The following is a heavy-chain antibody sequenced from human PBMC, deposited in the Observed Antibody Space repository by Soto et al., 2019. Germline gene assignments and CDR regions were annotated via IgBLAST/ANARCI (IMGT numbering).Heavy chain of an antibody. CDR1: GFTFNNYG. CDR3: FGGQYCVDY. J-gene: IGHJ4*02. Sequence: QVQLVESGGGVVQPGRSLRLSCGASGFTFNNYGMQWVRQAPGKGLEWVALISYDGSNKYYADSVKGRFTISRDNSKNTVYHQLNSRRNEDTAVYYFFGGQYCVDYWGQGTLVTVPS. D-gene: IGHD3-22*01. V-gene: IGHV3-30*03. CDR2: ISYDGSNK.